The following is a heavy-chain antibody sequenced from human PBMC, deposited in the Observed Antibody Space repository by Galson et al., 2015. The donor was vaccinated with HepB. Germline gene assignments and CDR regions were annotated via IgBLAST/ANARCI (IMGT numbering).Heavy chain of an antibody. CDR3: ARTTGGTAPIFDY. V-gene: IGHV1-18*01. CDR2: ISAYNGNT. D-gene: IGHD2-8*02. CDR1: GYSFTSYG. Sequence: SVKVSCKASGYSFTSYGLSWVRQAPGQGLEWMGWISAYNGNTNYAQKLRGRVTMTTDTSTSTVYMELKSLRSDDTAVYYCARTTGGTAPIFDYWGQGTLVTVSS. J-gene: IGHJ4*02.